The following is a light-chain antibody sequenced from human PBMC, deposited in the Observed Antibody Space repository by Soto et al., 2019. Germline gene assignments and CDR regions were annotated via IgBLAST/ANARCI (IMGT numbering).Light chain of an antibody. CDR2: DAS. CDR3: QQLNSYPIT. Sequence: DIQMTQSPSTLSASVGDRVTATCRASQTIGSWLAWYQQKPGRAPKLLIFDASSLESGVPSRFSGSGSGTDFTLTISSLQSEDFATYYCQQLNSYPITFGQGTRLEI. CDR1: QTIGSW. V-gene: IGKV1-5*01. J-gene: IGKJ5*01.